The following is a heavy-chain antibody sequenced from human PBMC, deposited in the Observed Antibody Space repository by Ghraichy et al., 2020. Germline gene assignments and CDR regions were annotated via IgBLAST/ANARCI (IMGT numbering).Heavy chain of an antibody. V-gene: IGHV3-30*18. J-gene: IGHJ6*02. D-gene: IGHD3-10*01. CDR1: GFTFSSYG. CDR2: ISYDGSNK. Sequence: GGSLRLSCAASGFTFSSYGMHWVRQAPGKGLEWVAVISYDGSNKYYADSVKGRFTISRDNSKNTLYLQMNSLRAEDTAVYYCAKDTRGVGTMVRGVITGMDVWGQGTTVTVSS. CDR3: AKDTRGVGTMVRGVITGMDV.